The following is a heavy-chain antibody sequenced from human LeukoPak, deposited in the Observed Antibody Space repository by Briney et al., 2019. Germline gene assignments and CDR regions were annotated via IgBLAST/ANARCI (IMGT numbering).Heavy chain of an antibody. D-gene: IGHD1-14*01. J-gene: IGHJ6*03. CDR1: GGSISSSSYY. Sequence: SETLSLTCTVSGGSISSSSYYWGWIRQPPGKGLEWIGSIYYSGSTYYNPSLKSRATISVDTSKNQFSLKLSSVTAADTAVYYCARVVRTTYYYYYYMDVWGKGTTVTVSS. V-gene: IGHV4-39*07. CDR2: IYYSGST. CDR3: ARVVRTTYYYYYYMDV.